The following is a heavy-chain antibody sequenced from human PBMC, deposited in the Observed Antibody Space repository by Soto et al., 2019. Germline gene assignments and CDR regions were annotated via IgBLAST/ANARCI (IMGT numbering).Heavy chain of an antibody. CDR1: GGSISSSSYY. Sequence: QLQLQESGPGLVKPSETLSLTCTVSGGSISSSSYYWGWIRQPPGKGLEWIGSIYYSGSTYYNPSLKIRVTISVDTSKNQFSLKLSSVTAADTAVYYCARLVMITFGGPLFYMDVWGKGTTVTVSS. D-gene: IGHD3-16*01. V-gene: IGHV4-39*01. CDR2: IYYSGST. CDR3: ARLVMITFGGPLFYMDV. J-gene: IGHJ6*03.